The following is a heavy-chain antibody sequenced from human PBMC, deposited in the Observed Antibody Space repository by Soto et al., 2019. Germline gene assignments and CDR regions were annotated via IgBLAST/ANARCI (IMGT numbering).Heavy chain of an antibody. CDR3: ARDLGGGRDY. CDR1: GFTFNTYW. D-gene: IGHD3-10*01. J-gene: IGHJ4*02. V-gene: IGHV3-74*01. CDR2: INSDGSTT. Sequence: EVQLEESGGGLVQPGGSLRLSCAASGFTFNTYWMHWVRQAPGKGLVWVSRINSDGSTTNYADSVKGRFTISRDNAKNTLYPQMNSLRAEDTAVYYCARDLGGGRDYWGQGTLVTVSS.